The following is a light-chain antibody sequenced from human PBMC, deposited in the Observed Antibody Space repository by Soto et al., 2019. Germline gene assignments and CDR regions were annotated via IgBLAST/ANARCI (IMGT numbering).Light chain of an antibody. CDR1: QSVSSY. Sequence: EIVLTQSPATLSLSPGERATLSCRASQSVSSYLAWYQQKPGQAPRLLIYDASNRATVIPARFSGSGSGTDVTLTISSLEPEDFAVYYCQQRSNWPSITFGQGTRLEIK. V-gene: IGKV3-11*01. CDR2: DAS. CDR3: QQRSNWPSIT. J-gene: IGKJ5*01.